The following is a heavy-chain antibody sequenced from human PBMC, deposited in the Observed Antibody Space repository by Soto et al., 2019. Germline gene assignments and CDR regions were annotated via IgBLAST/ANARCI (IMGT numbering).Heavy chain of an antibody. CDR3: ARVDFWSGDIYYGMDV. CDR2: TTPHNGNT. D-gene: IGHD3-3*01. V-gene: IGHV1-18*01. CDR1: GYMFTSYG. Sequence: QVHLVQSGPEVKKTGASVKVSCKASGYMFTSYGISWVRQAPGQGLEWMGWTTPHNGNTRYAQKFQGRVTMTTDTSTTTAAMELRSLTSDDTVVYYCARVDFWSGDIYYGMDVWGQGTTVSVSS. J-gene: IGHJ6*02.